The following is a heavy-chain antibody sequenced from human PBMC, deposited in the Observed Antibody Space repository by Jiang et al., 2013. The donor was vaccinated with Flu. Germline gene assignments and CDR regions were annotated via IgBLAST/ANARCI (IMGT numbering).Heavy chain of an antibody. V-gene: IGHV3-23*01. CDR2: ISDSGGST. CDR1: GFGFSTSD. D-gene: IGHD6-19*01. Sequence: QLLESGGGLVQPGGSLRLSCAASGFGFSTSDMNWVRQAPGKGLEWVSAISDSGGSTYCAGSVRGRFTISRDNVKNTLYLQMNSLRAEDAAVYYCAKRQWHRQFDPWGQGTLVTVSS. CDR3: AKRQWHRQFDP. J-gene: IGHJ5*02.